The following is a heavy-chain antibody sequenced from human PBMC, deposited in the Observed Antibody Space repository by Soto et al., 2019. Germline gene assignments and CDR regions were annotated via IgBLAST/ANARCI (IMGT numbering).Heavy chain of an antibody. V-gene: IGHV3-15*07. CDR2: IKRKSDGGTT. CDR3: HCSFGDLCGMDTFDM. J-gene: IGHJ3*02. Sequence: EVQLVESGGGLVKPGESLRLSCAASGFTSSYAWMNWVRQAPGQGLEWVGRIKRKSDGGTTDYVAPVKGRFTISRDDSTNTLYRQRNSLKTEDKAVYFYHCSFGDLCGMDTFDMWGQGTMVTVSS. D-gene: IGHD3-10*01. CDR1: GFTSSYAW.